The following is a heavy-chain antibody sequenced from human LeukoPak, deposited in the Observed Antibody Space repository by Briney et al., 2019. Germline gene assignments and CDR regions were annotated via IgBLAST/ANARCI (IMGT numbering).Heavy chain of an antibody. D-gene: IGHD3-10*01. CDR3: AKSNGYGLVDI. CDR2: ITGGGTT. Sequence: PAGGSLRLSCAASGFTFSSHGMNWVRQAPGKGLEWVSGITGGGTTYYADSVKGRVTISRDNSKNTLYLQMNSLRAEDTAVYYCAKSNGYGLVDIWGQGTMVTVSS. J-gene: IGHJ3*02. V-gene: IGHV3-23*01. CDR1: GFTFSSHG.